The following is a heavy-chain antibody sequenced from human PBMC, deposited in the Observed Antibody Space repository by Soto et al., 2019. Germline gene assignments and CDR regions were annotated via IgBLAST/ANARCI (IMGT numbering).Heavy chain of an antibody. J-gene: IGHJ6*02. CDR2: IKFDGGIT. CDR1: GFTFSDYW. V-gene: IGHV3-74*01. CDR3: ARGVRNYYGVDV. Sequence: SGGALILSCVASGFTFSDYWMHWVRQAPGKGLVWVSRIKFDGGITSHADSVKGRFTISRDNARNTVHLQMNSLRAEDTGVYYCARGVRNYYGVDVWGQGTTVTGSS. D-gene: IGHD2-2*01.